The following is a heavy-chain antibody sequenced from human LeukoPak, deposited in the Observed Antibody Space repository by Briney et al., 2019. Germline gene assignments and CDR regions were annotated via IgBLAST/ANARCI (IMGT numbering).Heavy chain of an antibody. CDR2: ITWNSESI. J-gene: IGHJ4*02. D-gene: IGHD5-12*01. Sequence: PGGSLRLSCAASGFTFDDYAMHWVRQAPGKGLEWVSGITWNSESIHYADSVKGRFTISRDNAKNTLYLQMNSLRAEDMAFYYCAKSSGGYDYYFDYWGQGTLVTVSS. V-gene: IGHV3-9*03. CDR3: AKSSGGYDYYFDY. CDR1: GFTFDDYA.